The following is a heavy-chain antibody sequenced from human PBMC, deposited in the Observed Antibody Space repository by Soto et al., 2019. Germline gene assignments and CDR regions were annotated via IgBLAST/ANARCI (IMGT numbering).Heavy chain of an antibody. D-gene: IGHD1-20*01. Sequence: EVQLVESGGGLVQPGGSLRLSCAASGFTFSSYWMHWVRQAPGKGLVWVSRINSDGSSTSYADSVKGRFTISRDNAKNTLYLQRNSLRAEGRAVYYCARDYNWSWFDPWGQGTLVTVSS. CDR3: ARDYNWSWFDP. V-gene: IGHV3-74*01. J-gene: IGHJ5*02. CDR2: INSDGSST. CDR1: GFTFSSYW.